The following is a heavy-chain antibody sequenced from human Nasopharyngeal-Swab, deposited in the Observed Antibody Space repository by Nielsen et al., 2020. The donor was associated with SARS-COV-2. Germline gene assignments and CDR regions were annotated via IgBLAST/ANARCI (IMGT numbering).Heavy chain of an antibody. CDR1: GGTFSSYA. Sequence: SVKVSCKASGGTFSSYAISWVRQAPGQGLEWMGRIIPIFGIANYAQKLQGRVTITADKSTSTAYMELSSLGAEDTSVYYCASQGGGDYYDSRRYYNYVMDVWGQGTTVTVSS. J-gene: IGHJ6*02. CDR2: IIPIFGIA. CDR3: ASQGGGDYYDSRRYYNYVMDV. V-gene: IGHV1-69*04. D-gene: IGHD3-22*01.